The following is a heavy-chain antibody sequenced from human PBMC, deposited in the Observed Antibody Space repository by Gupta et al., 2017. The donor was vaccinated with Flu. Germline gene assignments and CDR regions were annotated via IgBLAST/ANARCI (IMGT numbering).Heavy chain of an antibody. CDR2: IHGGDGSK. CDR3: ARNRGTGDVDH. CDR1: GYTFAWYA. V-gene: IGHV1-3*01. Sequence: HVQLVQSGAEVRTPVASVPISCETSGYTFAWYAVHWVSQAPGQRPEWMGWIHGGDGSKEYSQKFQGRFTITRDTSASTAHMELRRRRGEDTDIYYCARNRGTGDVDHGGQGTMVTVSS. D-gene: IGHD7-27*01. J-gene: IGHJ3*01.